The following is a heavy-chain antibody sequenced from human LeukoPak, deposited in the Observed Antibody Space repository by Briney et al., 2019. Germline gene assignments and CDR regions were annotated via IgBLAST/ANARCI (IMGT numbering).Heavy chain of an antibody. J-gene: IGHJ4*02. Sequence: GGSLRLSCAASGFTFSSYGMHWVRQAPGKGLEGVAVISYDGSNKYYADSVKGRFTISRDNSKNTLYLRMNSLRAEDTAVYYCAKSYNWNYAGPFDYWGQGTLVTVSS. CDR1: GFTFSSYG. CDR2: ISYDGSNK. V-gene: IGHV3-30*18. D-gene: IGHD1-7*01. CDR3: AKSYNWNYAGPFDY.